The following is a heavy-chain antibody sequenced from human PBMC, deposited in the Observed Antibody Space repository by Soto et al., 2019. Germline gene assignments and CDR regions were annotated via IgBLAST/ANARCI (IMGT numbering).Heavy chain of an antibody. Sequence: GASVKVSCKASGYTFTSYGISWVRQAPGQGLEWMGWISAYNGNTNYAQKLQGRVTMTTDTSTSTAYMELRSLRSDDTAVYYCAPRPRYDSSVGAFDIWGQGTMVTVSS. CDR1: GYTFTSYG. J-gene: IGHJ3*02. CDR3: APRPRYDSSVGAFDI. CDR2: ISAYNGNT. V-gene: IGHV1-18*01. D-gene: IGHD3-22*01.